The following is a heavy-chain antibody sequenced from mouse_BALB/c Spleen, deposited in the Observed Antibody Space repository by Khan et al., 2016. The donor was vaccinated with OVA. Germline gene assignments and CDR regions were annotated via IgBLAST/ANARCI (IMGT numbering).Heavy chain of an antibody. CDR2: IDPANGNT. CDR1: GFKIKDTY. V-gene: IGHV14-3*02. CDR3: ARGGLSYVMDY. Sequence: VQLQQSGAELVKPGASVKLSCTASGFKIKDTYVHWVNQRPEQGLEWIGTIDPANGNTKYDPKFQGKATITADTSSNTAYLHLSSLTSEDTAVYFCARGGLSYVMDYWGQGTSVTVSS. J-gene: IGHJ4*01.